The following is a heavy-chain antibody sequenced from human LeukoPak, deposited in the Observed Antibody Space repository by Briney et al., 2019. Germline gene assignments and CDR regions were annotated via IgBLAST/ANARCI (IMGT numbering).Heavy chain of an antibody. CDR2: INRSGST. CDR1: GGSFSGYY. CDR3: AKSFRPIAAAGNDAFDI. V-gene: IGHV4-34*01. J-gene: IGHJ3*02. Sequence: SETLSLTCAVYGGSFSGYYWSWIRQPPGKGLEWIGEINRSGSTNYNPSLKSRVTISVDTSKNQFSLKLSSVTAAGTAVYYCAKSFRPIAAAGNDAFDIWGQGTMVTVSS. D-gene: IGHD6-13*01.